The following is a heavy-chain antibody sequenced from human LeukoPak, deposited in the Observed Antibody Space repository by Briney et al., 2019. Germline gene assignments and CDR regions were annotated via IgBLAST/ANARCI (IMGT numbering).Heavy chain of an antibody. D-gene: IGHD3-9*01. J-gene: IGHJ6*02. CDR2: IKQDGSEK. Sequence: GGSLRLSCAASEFTFSNYWMSWVRQAPGKGLEWVAIIKQDGSEKFYVDSVKGRFTISRDNAKNSLYLQMNSLRAEDTAVYYCARDGLRYFDWLLALNYGMDVWGQGTTVTVSS. V-gene: IGHV3-7*01. CDR3: ARDGLRYFDWLLALNYGMDV. CDR1: EFTFSNYW.